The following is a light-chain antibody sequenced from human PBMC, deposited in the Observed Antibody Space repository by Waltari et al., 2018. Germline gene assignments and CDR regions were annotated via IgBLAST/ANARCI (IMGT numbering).Light chain of an antibody. J-gene: IGKJ1*01. V-gene: IGKV3-15*01. CDR2: RAS. CDR1: QSIGRS. Sequence: TVVTQSPATLSMSPGERATLSCRTSQSIGRSLAWYQQRPGQAPRLLIYRASTRATGIPDRFSGSGSETEFTLTISSLQSEDIAVYYCQQYNNWPPGTFGHGTKVEI. CDR3: QQYNNWPPGT.